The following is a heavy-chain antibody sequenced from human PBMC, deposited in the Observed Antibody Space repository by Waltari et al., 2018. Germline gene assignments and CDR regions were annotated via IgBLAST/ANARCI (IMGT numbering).Heavy chain of an antibody. J-gene: IGHJ3*02. V-gene: IGHV1-69*04. CDR3: ARGPRISDAFDI. CDR1: GGTFSTYA. Sequence: QVQLVQSGAEVKKPGSSVTVSCKASGGTFSTYAISWVRQAPGQGLEWMGGIIPILGITNYAQRFQGRVTITADESTSTAYMELSSLRSEDTAVYYCARGPRISDAFDIWGQGTMVTVSS. CDR2: IIPILGIT. D-gene: IGHD2-15*01.